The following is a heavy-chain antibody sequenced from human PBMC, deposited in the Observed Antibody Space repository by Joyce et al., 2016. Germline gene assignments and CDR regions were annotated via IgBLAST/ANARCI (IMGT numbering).Heavy chain of an antibody. V-gene: IGHV3-21*01. CDR2: LSSSSSYI. J-gene: IGHJ4*02. CDR3: ARSSYTNGIFDY. Sequence: EVQLVESGGGLVKPGGSLRLSCAASGFTFSSYSMSWVRQVAGNGLEWVASLSSSSSYIKYTDSVKGRFTISRDNAKNSLYLQMNSLRVEDTAVYYCARSSYTNGIFDYWGQGTLVTVSS. CDR1: GFTFSSYS. D-gene: IGHD2-8*01.